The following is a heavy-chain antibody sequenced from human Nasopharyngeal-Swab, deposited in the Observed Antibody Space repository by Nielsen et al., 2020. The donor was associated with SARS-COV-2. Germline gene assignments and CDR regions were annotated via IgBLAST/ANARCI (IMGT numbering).Heavy chain of an antibody. D-gene: IGHD6-13*01. V-gene: IGHV3-53*01. CDR3: ARAAAGTGPSFYYYYGMAV. CDR2: IYIGGGT. J-gene: IGHJ6*02. Sequence: GESLKISCAASGFTVSSNYMSWVRQAPGKGLEWVSVIYIGGGTYYADSVKGRFTISRDNSKNTLYLQMNSLRAEDTAVYYCARAAAGTGPSFYYYYGMAVWGQGPTVTVSS. CDR1: GFTVSSNY.